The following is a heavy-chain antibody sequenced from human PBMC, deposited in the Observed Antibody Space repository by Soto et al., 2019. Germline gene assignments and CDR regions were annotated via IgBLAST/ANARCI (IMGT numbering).Heavy chain of an antibody. CDR3: ATRPLYGDYAIDFDH. D-gene: IGHD4-17*01. CDR1: GLTFSSYN. CDR2: ISSSSTSI. J-gene: IGHJ4*02. V-gene: IGHV3-48*02. Sequence: PGGSLRLSCAASGLTFSSYNMNWVRQAPGKGLDWVSYISSSSTSIHYADSVKGRFTISRDNAKNSLYLQMNSLRDEDTAVYYCATRPLYGDYAIDFDHWGQGALVTVSS.